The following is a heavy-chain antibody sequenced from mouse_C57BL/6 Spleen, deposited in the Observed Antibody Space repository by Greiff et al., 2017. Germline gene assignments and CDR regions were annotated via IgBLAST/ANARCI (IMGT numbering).Heavy chain of an antibody. CDR3: ARGRWLQYYFDD. CDR1: GYTFTSYW. CDR2: IYPSGSET. J-gene: IGHJ2*01. Sequence: QVPLQQPGAELVRPWSSVKLSCKASGYTFTSYWMDWVKQRPGQGLEWIGNIYPSGSETHYNQKFKDKATLTVDKSPSTAYMQLSSLTSEDCAVYYCARGRWLQYYFDDWGQGTTLTVSS. V-gene: IGHV1-61*01. D-gene: IGHD2-3*01.